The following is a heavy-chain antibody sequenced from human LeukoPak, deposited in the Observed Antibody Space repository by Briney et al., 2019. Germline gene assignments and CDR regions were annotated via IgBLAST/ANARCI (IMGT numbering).Heavy chain of an antibody. J-gene: IGHJ4*02. V-gene: IGHV1-18*01. CDR3: ARGNCSSTSCSYDFDY. Sequence: ASVKVSCKASGYTFTSYGISWVRQAPGQGLEWMGWISAYNGNTNYAQKLQGRVTMTTDTSTSTAYMELRSLRSDDTAVYYCARGNCSSTSCSYDFDYWGQGTLVTVSS. D-gene: IGHD2-2*01. CDR1: GYTFTSYG. CDR2: ISAYNGNT.